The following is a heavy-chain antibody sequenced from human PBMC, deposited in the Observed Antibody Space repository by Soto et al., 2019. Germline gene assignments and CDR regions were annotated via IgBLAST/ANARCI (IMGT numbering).Heavy chain of an antibody. V-gene: IGHV1-8*01. D-gene: IGHD6-19*01. J-gene: IGHJ5*02. CDR3: ARAYSSGWGGSCKPTSNNNWFDP. Sequence: QVQLVQSGAEVKKPGASVKVSCKASGYTFTSYDINWVRQATGQGLEWMGWMNPNSGNTGYAQKFQGRVTMTRNTSISTAYMELSSLRSEDTAVYYCARAYSSGWGGSCKPTSNNNWFDPWGQGTLVTVSS. CDR1: GYTFTSYD. CDR2: MNPNSGNT.